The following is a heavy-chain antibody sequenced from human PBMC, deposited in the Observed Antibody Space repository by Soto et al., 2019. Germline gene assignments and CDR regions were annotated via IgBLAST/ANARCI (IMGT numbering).Heavy chain of an antibody. V-gene: IGHV3-74*01. CDR2: INSDGSST. Sequence: GGLLRLSCAASGFTFSTYWMHWVRQATGKGLVWVSRINSDGSSTTYADSVKGRFTISRDNAKNTLFLQMNTLRAEDTAVYYCVRAVARDTFYDTLTGRTNFDCWVQGTLVTVSS. J-gene: IGHJ4*02. D-gene: IGHD3-9*01. CDR1: GFTFSTYW. CDR3: VRAVARDTFYDTLTGRTNFDC.